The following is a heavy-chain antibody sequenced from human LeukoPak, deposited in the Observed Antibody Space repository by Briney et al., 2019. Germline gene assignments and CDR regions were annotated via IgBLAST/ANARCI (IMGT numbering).Heavy chain of an antibody. Sequence: GGSLRLSCSASGFTFSSYAMHWVRQAPGKGLEYVSAISSNGGSTYYADSVKGRFTISRDNAKNSLYLQMNSLRAEDTAVYYCARTPTPYCGGDCYDFDYWGQGTLVTVSS. V-gene: IGHV3-64*04. CDR2: ISSNGGST. J-gene: IGHJ4*02. CDR1: GFTFSSYA. D-gene: IGHD2-21*02. CDR3: ARTPTPYCGGDCYDFDY.